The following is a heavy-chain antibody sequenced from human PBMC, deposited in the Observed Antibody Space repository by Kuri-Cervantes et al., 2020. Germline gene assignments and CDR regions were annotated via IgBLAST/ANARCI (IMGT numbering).Heavy chain of an antibody. V-gene: IGHV3-48*03. CDR2: ISSSGSTI. D-gene: IGHD3-10*01. CDR1: GFTFSSYE. Sequence: GESLKISCAASGFTFSSYEMNWVRQAPGKGLEWVSYISSSGSTIYYADSVKGRFIISRDNAKKSLYLQMNSLRAEDTAVYYCACPAYGSWPVWGQGTTVTVSS. J-gene: IGHJ6*02. CDR3: ACPAYGSWPV.